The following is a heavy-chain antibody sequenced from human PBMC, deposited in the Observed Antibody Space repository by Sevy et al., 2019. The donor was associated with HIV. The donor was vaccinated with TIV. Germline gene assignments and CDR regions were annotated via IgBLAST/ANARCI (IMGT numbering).Heavy chain of an antibody. V-gene: IGHV4-59*01. CDR2: INYSGST. CDR1: GGSISSYY. J-gene: IGHJ4*02. Sequence: GSLRLSCSVSGGSISSYYWSWIRQPPGKGLEWIGYINYSGSTNYNPSLKSRVTISVDTSKNQFSLKLSSVTAADMAVYYCARILRSYFDYWGQGTLVTVSS. CDR3: ARILRSYFDY. D-gene: IGHD1-26*01.